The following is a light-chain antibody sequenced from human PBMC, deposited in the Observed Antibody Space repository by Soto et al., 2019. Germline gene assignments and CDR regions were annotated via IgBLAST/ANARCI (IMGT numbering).Light chain of an antibody. CDR2: GAS. J-gene: IGKJ1*01. V-gene: IGKV3D-15*01. Sequence: ENVMKQSPGTLSVSPGERATLSCRASQSVSSNLAWYQQKPGQAPRLLIYGASTRATGIPARFSGSGSGTDFTLTISSLEPEDSAVYYCQQYSSSLRTFGQGTKVDIK. CDR3: QQYSSSLRT. CDR1: QSVSSN.